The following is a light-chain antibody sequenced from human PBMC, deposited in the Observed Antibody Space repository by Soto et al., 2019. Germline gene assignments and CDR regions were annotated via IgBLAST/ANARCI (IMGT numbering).Light chain of an antibody. V-gene: IGKV1-5*01. CDR1: QSIATY. Sequence: DIQMTQSPSSLSASVGDRVTITCRASQSIATYLTWYQQKPGKAPKLLIYDASSLKSGVPSRFSGSGSGTEFTLTIRSLQPDDFATYYCQHYNSYPITFGQGTRLEIK. CDR2: DAS. CDR3: QHYNSYPIT. J-gene: IGKJ5*01.